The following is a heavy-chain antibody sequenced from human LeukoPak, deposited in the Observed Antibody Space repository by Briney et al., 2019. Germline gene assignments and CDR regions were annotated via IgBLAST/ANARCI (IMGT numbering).Heavy chain of an antibody. V-gene: IGHV1-18*01. D-gene: IGHD2-2*01. CDR2: ISAYNGNT. Sequence: ASVTVSCKASGYTFTSYGISWVRQAPGQGLEWMGWISAYNGNTNYAQKLQGRVTMTTDTSTSTAYMELRSLRSDDTAVYYCAREPPIVVVPAAEARGDYWGQGTLVTVSS. J-gene: IGHJ4*02. CDR1: GYTFTSYG. CDR3: AREPPIVVVPAAEARGDY.